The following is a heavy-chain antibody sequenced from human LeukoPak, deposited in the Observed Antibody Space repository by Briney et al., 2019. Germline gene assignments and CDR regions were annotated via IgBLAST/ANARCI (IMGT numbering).Heavy chain of an antibody. CDR1: GGSISSYY. CDR3: ARDYYDSSGYPNWFDP. Sequence: SETLSLTCTVSGGSISSYYWSWIRQPAGKGLEWIGRIYTSGSTNYNPSLKSRVTMSVDTSKNQFSPKLSSVTAADTAVYYCARDYYDSSGYPNWFDPWGQGTLVTVSS. CDR2: IYTSGST. D-gene: IGHD3-22*01. V-gene: IGHV4-4*07. J-gene: IGHJ5*02.